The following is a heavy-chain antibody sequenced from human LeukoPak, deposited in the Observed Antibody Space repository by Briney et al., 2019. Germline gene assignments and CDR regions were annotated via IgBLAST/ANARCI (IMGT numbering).Heavy chain of an antibody. V-gene: IGHV3-53*05. Sequence: PGGSLRLSCAASGFTVSSNYMSWVRQAPGKGLEWVSVIYSGGSTYYADSVRGRFTISRDNSKNTLYLQMNSLSAEDTAVYYCARGPGYSSGWYVSSVDYWGQGTLVTVSS. D-gene: IGHD6-19*01. J-gene: IGHJ4*02. CDR2: IYSGGST. CDR1: GFTVSSNY. CDR3: ARGPGYSSGWYVSSVDY.